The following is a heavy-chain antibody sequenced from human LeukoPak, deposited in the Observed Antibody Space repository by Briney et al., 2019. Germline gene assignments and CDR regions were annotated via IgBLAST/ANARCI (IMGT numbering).Heavy chain of an antibody. V-gene: IGHV5-51*01. D-gene: IGHD5-12*01. CDR1: GYSFTSYW. CDR3: AIMNSGYDSIVDY. J-gene: IGHJ4*02. Sequence: GESLQISCKGSGYSFTSYWIGWVRQMPGKGLEWMGIIYPDDSDTRYSPSFQGQVTTSADESISTAYLQWSSLKASDTAMYYCAIMNSGYDSIVDYWGQGTLVTVSS. CDR2: IYPDDSDT.